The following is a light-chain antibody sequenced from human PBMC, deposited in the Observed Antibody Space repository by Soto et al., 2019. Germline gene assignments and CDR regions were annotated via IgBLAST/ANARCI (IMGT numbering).Light chain of an antibody. Sequence: QSVLTQPPSVSGAPGQRVTISCTGSSSNTGADYDVHWYQHLPGSAPKLLIYDNNIRPSGVPDRFSGPKSGTSASLAITGLQAEDEGDYYCQSYDSSLSNLVVFGGGTQLTVL. CDR1: SSNTGADYD. V-gene: IGLV1-40*01. CDR2: DNN. J-gene: IGLJ2*01. CDR3: QSYDSSLSNLVV.